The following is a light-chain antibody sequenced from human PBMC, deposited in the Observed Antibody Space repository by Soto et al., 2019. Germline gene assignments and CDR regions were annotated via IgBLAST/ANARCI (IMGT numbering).Light chain of an antibody. V-gene: IGKV1-5*03. CDR2: KSS. CDR3: QQYNSYS. CDR1: QTISSW. Sequence: DIQMTQSPSTLSGSVGDRVTITCRASQTISSWLAWYHQKPVKAPKLLIYKSSTLKSGVPSRFSGSGSGTEFTLTISSLQPDDFATYYCQQYNSYSFGQGTKVDI. J-gene: IGKJ1*01.